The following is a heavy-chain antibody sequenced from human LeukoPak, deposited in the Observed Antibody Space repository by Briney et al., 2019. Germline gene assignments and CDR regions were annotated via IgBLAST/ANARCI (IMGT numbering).Heavy chain of an antibody. Sequence: SQTLSLTCIVSGGSISRGSYYWSWIRQPAGKGLEWMGRIYNSGSTNYDPSLKSRVTISTDMSKNQVSLKLSSVTAADTAVYYCARQTFGVLYFDSWGQGTLVIVSS. CDR3: ARQTFGVLYFDS. V-gene: IGHV4-61*02. J-gene: IGHJ4*02. D-gene: IGHD3-10*01. CDR2: IYNSGST. CDR1: GGSISRGSYY.